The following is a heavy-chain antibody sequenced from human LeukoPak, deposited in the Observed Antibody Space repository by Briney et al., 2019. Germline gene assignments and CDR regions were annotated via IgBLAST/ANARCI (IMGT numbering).Heavy chain of an antibody. J-gene: IGHJ5*02. V-gene: IGHV3-30*04. CDR3: ARDGGYSYGRTP. CDR2: ISYDGSNK. Sequence: AGGSLRLSCAASGFTFSSYAMHWVRQAPGKGLEWVAVISYDGSNKYYADSVKGRFTISRDNSKNTLYLQMNSLRAEDTAVYYCARDGGYSYGRTPWGQGTLVTVSS. CDR1: GFTFSSYA. D-gene: IGHD5-18*01.